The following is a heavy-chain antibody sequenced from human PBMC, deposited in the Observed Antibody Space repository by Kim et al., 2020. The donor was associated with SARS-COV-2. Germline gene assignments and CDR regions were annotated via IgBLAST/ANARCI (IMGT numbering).Heavy chain of an antibody. V-gene: IGHV1-18*01. CDR2: ISAYNGNT. CDR1: GYTFTSYG. CDR3: ARETRLAVAGTLNYYYYGMDV. J-gene: IGHJ6*02. D-gene: IGHD6-19*01. Sequence: ASVKVSCKASGYTFTSYGIIWVRQAPGQGLEWMGWISAYNGNTNYAQKLQGRVTMTTDTSTSTAYMELRSLRSDDTAVYYCARETRLAVAGTLNYYYYGMDVWGQGTTVTVSS.